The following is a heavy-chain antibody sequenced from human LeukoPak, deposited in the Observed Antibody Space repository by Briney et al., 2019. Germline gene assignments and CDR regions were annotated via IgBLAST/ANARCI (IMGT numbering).Heavy chain of an antibody. D-gene: IGHD5-24*01. CDR1: GFTFGSYS. CDR3: ARLRDGYNSG. J-gene: IGHJ4*02. Sequence: NPGGSLRLSCAASGFTFGSYSMNWVRQAPGKGLEWVSSISSSSSYIYYADSVKGRFTISRDNAKNSLYLQMNSLRAEDTAVYYCARLRDGYNSGWGQGTLVTVSS. CDR2: ISSSSSYI. V-gene: IGHV3-21*01.